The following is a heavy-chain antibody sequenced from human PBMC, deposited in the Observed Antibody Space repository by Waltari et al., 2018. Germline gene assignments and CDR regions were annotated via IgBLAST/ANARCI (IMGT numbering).Heavy chain of an antibody. D-gene: IGHD1-26*01. Sequence: QVQLQESGPGLVKPSDTLSLTCNVSGGSISSSYWSWIRQPPGKGLEWIGYIYYSGSTNYNPSLKSRVTISVDTSKNQFSLKLSSVTAADTAVYYCARDIIVGAFDIWGQGTMVTVSS. V-gene: IGHV4-59*01. CDR3: ARDIIVGAFDI. J-gene: IGHJ3*02. CDR2: IYYSGST. CDR1: GGSISSSY.